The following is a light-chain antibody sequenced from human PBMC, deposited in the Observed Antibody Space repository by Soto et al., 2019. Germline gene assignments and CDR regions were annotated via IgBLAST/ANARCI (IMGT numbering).Light chain of an antibody. V-gene: IGKV1-39*01. CDR2: AAS. Sequence: DIQITQSPSSLSASVGDRVSITCRASQSISSYLHWYQQKPGKAPKLLIYAASSLQSGVPSRFSGSGSGTDFTLTISSLQPEDFATYYCQQSYSTPRTFGQGTKVDIK. CDR3: QQSYSTPRT. J-gene: IGKJ1*01. CDR1: QSISSY.